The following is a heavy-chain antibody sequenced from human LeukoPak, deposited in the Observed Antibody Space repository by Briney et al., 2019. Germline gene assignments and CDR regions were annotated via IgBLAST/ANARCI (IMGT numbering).Heavy chain of an antibody. V-gene: IGHV4-59*08. D-gene: IGHD2-15*01. CDR2: IYYSGST. J-gene: IGHJ4*02. CDR3: ARRYCSGGSCYSGFDY. CDR1: GGSISSYY. Sequence: SETLSLTCTVSGGSISSYYWSWIRQPPGKGLEWIGSIYYSGSTSYNPSLKSRVTISVDTSKNQFSLKLSSVTAADTAVYYCARRYCSGGSCYSGFDYWGQGTLVTVSS.